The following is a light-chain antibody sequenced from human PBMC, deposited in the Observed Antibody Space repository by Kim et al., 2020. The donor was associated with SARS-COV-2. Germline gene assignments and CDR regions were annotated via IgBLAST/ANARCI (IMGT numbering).Light chain of an antibody. V-gene: IGKV3-15*01. J-gene: IGKJ1*01. CDR1: QSGGSN. Sequence: VAPGERAILSGRASQSGGSNVAWYQQKPGQAPRLLIYGATARATGIPARFSGSGSGTDFTLTISGLQSEDCAVYYCQHYNNRPPWTFGQGTKLEI. CDR3: QHYNNRPPWT. CDR2: GAT.